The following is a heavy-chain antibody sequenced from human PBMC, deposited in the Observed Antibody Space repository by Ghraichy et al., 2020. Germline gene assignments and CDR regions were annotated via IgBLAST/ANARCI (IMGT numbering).Heavy chain of an antibody. CDR1: GFIFSSHG. CDR3: AKAGYYDSSSYFDS. D-gene: IGHD3-22*01. CDR2: IGAQNGKT. V-gene: IGHV1-18*01. J-gene: IGHJ4*02. Sequence: ASVKVSCKTSGFIFSSHGVTWVRQAPGRGLEWMGWIGAQNGKTNYAQNLQGRVVMTTDTSTNTAYMELRSLRSDDTAVYYCAKAGYYDSSSYFDSWGQGTLVTVSS.